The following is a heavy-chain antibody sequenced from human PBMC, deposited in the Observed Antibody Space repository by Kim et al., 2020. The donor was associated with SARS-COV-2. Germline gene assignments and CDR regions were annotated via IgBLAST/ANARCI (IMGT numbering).Heavy chain of an antibody. D-gene: IGHD2-21*02. CDR3: AKSYCGGDCYAHVFDY. V-gene: IGHV4-30-2*04. J-gene: IGHJ4*02. Sequence: SLKSRVTISVDTSKNQFSLKLSSVTAADTAVYYCAKSYCGGDCYAHVFDYWGQGTLVTVSS.